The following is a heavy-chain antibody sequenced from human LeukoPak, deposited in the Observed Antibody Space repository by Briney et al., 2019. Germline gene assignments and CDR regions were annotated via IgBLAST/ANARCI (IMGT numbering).Heavy chain of an antibody. CDR2: MNPNSGNT. J-gene: IGHJ4*02. V-gene: IGHV1-8*02. D-gene: IGHD6-13*01. Sequence: ASVKVSCKASGYTFTSYGISWVRQAPGQGLEWMGWMNPNSGNTGYAQKFQGRVTMTRNTSISTAYMELSSLRSEDTAVYYCARVMRIAAAAPDYWGQGTLVTVSS. CDR1: GYTFTSYG. CDR3: ARVMRIAAAAPDY.